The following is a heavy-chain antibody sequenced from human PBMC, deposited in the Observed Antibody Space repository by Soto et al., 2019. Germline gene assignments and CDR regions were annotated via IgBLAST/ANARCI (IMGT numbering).Heavy chain of an antibody. CDR1: GGTCSTYT. CDR3: AGDPDSHYNDSHASSYP. J-gene: IGHJ5*02. CDR2: IIPIIGII. V-gene: IGHV1-69*08. Sequence: QVQLVQSGAEVKKPGSSVKVSFKASGGTCSTYTITWVRQAPGQGLEWMGRIIPIIGIINYAQKFQGRVTSTADKFPGTAYMELTGLRSDDTAVYYCAGDPDSHYNDSHASSYPWGQGTLVTVSS. D-gene: IGHD4-4*01.